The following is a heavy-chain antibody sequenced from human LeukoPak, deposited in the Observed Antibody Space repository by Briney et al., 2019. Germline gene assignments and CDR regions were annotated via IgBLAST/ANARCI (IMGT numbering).Heavy chain of an antibody. CDR2: ISGSGGST. Sequence: PGGSLRLSCAASGFTFSSYSMNWVRQAPGKGLEWVSAISGSGGSTYYADSVKGRFTISRDNSKNTLYLQMNSLRAEDTAVYYCAKASTTVVAFDYWGQGTLVTVSS. CDR3: AKASTTVVAFDY. CDR1: GFTFSSYS. V-gene: IGHV3-23*01. D-gene: IGHD4-23*01. J-gene: IGHJ4*02.